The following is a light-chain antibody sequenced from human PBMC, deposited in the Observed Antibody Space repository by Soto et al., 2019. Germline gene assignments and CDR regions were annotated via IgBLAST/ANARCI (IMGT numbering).Light chain of an antibody. Sequence: SALTQPRSVSGSPGQSVTISCSGGSSDVGNNDYVSWYQQHPGKAPKLMIYEVSKRPSGVPDRFSGSKSGNTASLTVSGLQSEDEADYYCSSYAGSNKSVFGTGTKVTVL. J-gene: IGLJ1*01. CDR3: SSYAGSNKSV. V-gene: IGLV2-8*01. CDR2: EVS. CDR1: SSDVGNNDY.